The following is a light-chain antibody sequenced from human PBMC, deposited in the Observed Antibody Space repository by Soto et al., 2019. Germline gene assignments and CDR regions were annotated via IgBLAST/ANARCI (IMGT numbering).Light chain of an antibody. CDR1: QSVSSS. V-gene: IGKV3-11*01. CDR3: QQRSNWLT. J-gene: IGKJ4*01. Sequence: EIVLTQSPATLSLSPGERATLSCRASQSVSSSLAWYQQKPGQAPRLLIYDASHRATGIPARFSGSGSGTDFPLTISSLEPEDFAFYYCQQRSNWLTFGGGTKVEIK. CDR2: DAS.